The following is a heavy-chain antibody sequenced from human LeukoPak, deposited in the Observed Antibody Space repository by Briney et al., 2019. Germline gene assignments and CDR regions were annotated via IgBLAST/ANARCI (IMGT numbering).Heavy chain of an antibody. Sequence: SETLSLTCAVYGGSFSGYYWSWIRQPPGKGLEWIGEINHSGSTNYNPSLKSRVTISVDTSKNQFSLKLSSVTAAGTAVYYCARGARWLRIFDYWGQGTLVTVSS. J-gene: IGHJ4*02. CDR2: INHSGST. CDR3: ARGARWLRIFDY. CDR1: GGSFSGYY. D-gene: IGHD5-24*01. V-gene: IGHV4-34*01.